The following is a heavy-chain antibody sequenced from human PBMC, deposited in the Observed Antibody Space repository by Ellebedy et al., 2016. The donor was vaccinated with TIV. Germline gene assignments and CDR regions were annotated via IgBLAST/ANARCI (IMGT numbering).Heavy chain of an antibody. V-gene: IGHV4-59*01. J-gene: IGHJ5*02. CDR1: GGSISRYY. D-gene: IGHD4-17*01. Sequence: SETLSLXXTVSGGSISRYYWSWIRQPPGKGLEWIGYIYYSGSTNYNPSLKSRVTISVDTSKNQFSLKLSSVTAADTAVYYWAREVPYGVTSHWFDPWGQGTLVTVSS. CDR3: AREVPYGVTSHWFDP. CDR2: IYYSGST.